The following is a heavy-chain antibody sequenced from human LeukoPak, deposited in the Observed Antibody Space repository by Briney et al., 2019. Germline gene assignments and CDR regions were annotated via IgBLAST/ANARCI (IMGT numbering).Heavy chain of an antibody. Sequence: PGESLKISCKGSGYSFASYWIGWVRQMPGKGLEWMGIIYPGDSDTRYSPSFQGQVTISADKSISTAYLQWSSLKASDTAMYYCARHSFGYQLLEGMNWFDPWGQGTLVTVSS. CDR2: IYPGDSDT. D-gene: IGHD2-2*01. CDR1: GYSFASYW. J-gene: IGHJ5*02. V-gene: IGHV5-51*01. CDR3: ARHSFGYQLLEGMNWFDP.